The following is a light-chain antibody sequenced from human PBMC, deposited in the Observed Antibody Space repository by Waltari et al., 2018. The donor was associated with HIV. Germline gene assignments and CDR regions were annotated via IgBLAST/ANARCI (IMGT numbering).Light chain of an antibody. Sequence: HSLLTQPPSVSGAPGQRVTIPCTGSSSNIVAGYDLHWYKKYPGTAPTLLIFKNINRPSGVPDRFSASKSVTSASLVITGLQPEDEADYYCQSYDRSLTWVFGGGTSLTVL. J-gene: IGLJ2*01. V-gene: IGLV1-40*01. CDR1: SSNIVAGYD. CDR2: KNI. CDR3: QSYDRSLTWV.